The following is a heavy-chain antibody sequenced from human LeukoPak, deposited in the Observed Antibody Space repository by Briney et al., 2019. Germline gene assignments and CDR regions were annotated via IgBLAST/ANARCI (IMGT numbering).Heavy chain of an antibody. V-gene: IGHV3-7*01. CDR2: IKEDGSEK. Sequence: PGGSLRLSCAASGFTFSTFWMSWVRQAPGKGLEWVANIKEDGSEKYYVDSVKGRFTISRDNAQNSLYLQMNSLRAEDTAVYYCACGRQLGFWGQGTLVTVSS. CDR3: ACGRQLGF. D-gene: IGHD6-13*01. CDR1: GFTFSTFW. J-gene: IGHJ4*02.